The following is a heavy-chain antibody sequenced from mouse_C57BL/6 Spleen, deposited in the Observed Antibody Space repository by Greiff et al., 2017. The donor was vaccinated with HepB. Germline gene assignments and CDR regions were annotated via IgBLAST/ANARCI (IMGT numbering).Heavy chain of an antibody. D-gene: IGHD1-1*01. Sequence: EVKLVESGGGLVKPGGSLKLSCAASGFTFSSYTMSWVRQTPEKRLEWVATISGGGGNTYYPDSVKGRFTISRDNAKNTLYLQMSSLRSEDTALYYCARWYYAYFDYWGQGTTLTVSS. CDR1: GFTFSSYT. V-gene: IGHV5-9*01. CDR2: ISGGGGNT. CDR3: ARWYYAYFDY. J-gene: IGHJ2*01.